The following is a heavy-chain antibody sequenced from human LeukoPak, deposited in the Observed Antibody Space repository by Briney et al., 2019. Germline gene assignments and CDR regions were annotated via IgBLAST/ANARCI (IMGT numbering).Heavy chain of an antibody. V-gene: IGHV3-21*01. CDR1: GFTFSSYS. J-gene: IGHJ4*02. CDR2: ISSSSSYI. Sequence: GGSLRLSCAASGFTFSSYSMNWVRQAPGNGLEWVSSISSSSSYIYYADSVKGRFTISRDNAKNSLYLQMNSLRAEDTAVYYCAREWMARSTSRNQDWGQGTLVTVSS. D-gene: IGHD2-2*01. CDR3: AREWMARSTSRNQD.